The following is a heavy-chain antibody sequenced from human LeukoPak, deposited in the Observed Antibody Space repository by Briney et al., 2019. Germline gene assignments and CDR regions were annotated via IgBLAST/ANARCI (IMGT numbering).Heavy chain of an antibody. V-gene: IGHV3-7*01. Sequence: GGSLRLSCEAPGFTFSSYWMSWVPQAPGKGLEWVANKKQDGSEKNYVGFVTGRFTISRGNAKNSLYLQMNSLRAEDTAVYYCAELGITMIGGVWGKGTTVTISS. J-gene: IGHJ6*04. D-gene: IGHD3-10*02. CDR3: AELGITMIGGV. CDR2: KKQDGSEK. CDR1: GFTFSSYW.